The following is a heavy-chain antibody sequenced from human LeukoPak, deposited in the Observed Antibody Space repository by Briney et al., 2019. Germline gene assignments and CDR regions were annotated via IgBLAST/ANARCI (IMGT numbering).Heavy chain of an antibody. CDR2: IYSGGST. V-gene: IGHV3-53*01. Sequence: GGSLRLSCAASGFTVSSNYMSWVRQAPGKGLEWVSVIYSGGSTYYADSVKGRFTISRDNSKNTLYLQMNSLRAEDTAVYYCAKEILRYLTGYWGQGTLVTVSS. CDR3: AKEILRYLTGY. CDR1: GFTVSSNY. J-gene: IGHJ4*02. D-gene: IGHD3-9*01.